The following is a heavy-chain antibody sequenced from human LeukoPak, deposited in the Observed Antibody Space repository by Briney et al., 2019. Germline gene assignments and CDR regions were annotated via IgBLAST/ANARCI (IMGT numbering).Heavy chain of an antibody. CDR3: ARFRSGWYMDY. Sequence: GGSLRLSCAASGFTFSSYGMHWVRQAPGKGLEWVAVIWNDGSKSNYPDSVKGRFTISRDDSKNTLFLQMSSLRVEDTAVYYCARFRSGWYMDYWGQGTLVTVSS. J-gene: IGHJ4*02. V-gene: IGHV3-33*01. D-gene: IGHD6-19*01. CDR2: IWNDGSKS. CDR1: GFTFSSYG.